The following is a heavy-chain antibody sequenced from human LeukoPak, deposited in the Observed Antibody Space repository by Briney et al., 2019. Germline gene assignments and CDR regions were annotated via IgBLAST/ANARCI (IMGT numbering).Heavy chain of an antibody. V-gene: IGHV3-48*01. CDR2: ISSSSSTI. CDR3: ARALNGFDI. J-gene: IGHJ3*02. CDR1: GFTFSSYS. Sequence: PGGSLRLSCAASGFTFSSYSMNWVRQAPGKGLEWVSYISSSSSTIYYADSVEGRFTISRDNSRNTLYLQMNSLRAEDTAVYYCARALNGFDIWGPGTLVTVSS.